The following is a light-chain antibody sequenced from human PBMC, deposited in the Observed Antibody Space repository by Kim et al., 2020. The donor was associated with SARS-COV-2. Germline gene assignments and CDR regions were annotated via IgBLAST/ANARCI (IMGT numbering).Light chain of an antibody. V-gene: IGKV3-11*01. CDR1: QSVSSY. CDR2: DAS. J-gene: IGKJ4*01. CDR3: QQRSNWPLT. Sequence: SAPGARATRSCRASQSVSSYLAWYRQKPGQAPRLLIYDASNRATGIPARFSGSGSGTDFTLTISSLEPEDFVVYYCQQRSNWPLTFGGGTKVDIK.